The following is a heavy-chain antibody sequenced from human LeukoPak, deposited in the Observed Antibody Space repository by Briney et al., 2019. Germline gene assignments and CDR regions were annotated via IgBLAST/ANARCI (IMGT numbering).Heavy chain of an antibody. V-gene: IGHV4-61*02. CDR2: IYTSGST. D-gene: IGHD4-17*01. Sequence: IGRIYTSGSTNYNPSLKSRVTISVDTSKNQFSLKLSSVTAADTAVYYCAGDYGDAGWFDPWGQGTLVTVSS. J-gene: IGHJ5*02. CDR3: AGDYGDAGWFDP.